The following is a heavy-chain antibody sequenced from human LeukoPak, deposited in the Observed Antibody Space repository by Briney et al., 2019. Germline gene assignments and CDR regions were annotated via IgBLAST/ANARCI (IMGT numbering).Heavy chain of an antibody. CDR3: ARDKMPYDFWSGYYTGY. D-gene: IGHD3-3*01. Sequence: GGSLRLSCAASGFTFSSYEMNWVRQAPGKGLEWVSSISSSSSYIYYADSVKGRFTISRDNAKNSLYLQMNSLRAEDTAVYYCARDKMPYDFWSGYYTGYWGQGTLVTVSS. CDR1: GFTFSSYE. V-gene: IGHV3-21*01. CDR2: ISSSSSYI. J-gene: IGHJ4*02.